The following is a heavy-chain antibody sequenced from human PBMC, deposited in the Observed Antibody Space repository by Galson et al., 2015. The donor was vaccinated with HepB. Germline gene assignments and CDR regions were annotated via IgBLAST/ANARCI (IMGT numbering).Heavy chain of an antibody. V-gene: IGHV3-23*01. CDR3: AKVAADYGDCFDY. CDR2: ISGSSGST. Sequence: SLRLSCAASGFTFSSYAMSWVRQAPGKGLEWVSAISGSSGSTYYADSVKGRFTISRDNSKNTLYLQMNSLRAEDTAVYYCAKVAADYGDCFDYWGQGTLVTVSS. D-gene: IGHD4-17*01. CDR1: GFTFSSYA. J-gene: IGHJ4*02.